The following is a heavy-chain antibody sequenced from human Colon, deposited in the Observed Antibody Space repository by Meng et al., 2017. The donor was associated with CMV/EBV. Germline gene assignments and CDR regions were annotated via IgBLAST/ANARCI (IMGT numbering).Heavy chain of an antibody. Sequence: GGSLRLSCTASGFNFSDYAMSWVRQAPGKGLEWVSYISSSGSIIYYADSVKGRFTISRDNAKNSLYVQMNSLRAEDTAVYYCARDSAAANYYYYYGMDVWGQGTTVTVSS. D-gene: IGHD2-2*01. CDR3: ARDSAAANYYYYYGMDV. CDR2: ISSSGSII. V-gene: IGHV3-11*04. CDR1: GFNFSDYA. J-gene: IGHJ6*02.